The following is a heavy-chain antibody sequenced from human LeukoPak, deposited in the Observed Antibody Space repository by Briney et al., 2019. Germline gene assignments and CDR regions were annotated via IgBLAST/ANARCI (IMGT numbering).Heavy chain of an antibody. J-gene: IGHJ4*02. D-gene: IGHD1-26*01. Sequence: GGSLRLSCAASGFTFSTYGMSWVRQAPGKGLEWVSAISGSGGSTYYADSVKGRFTISRDNSKNTLYLQMNSLRAEDTAVYYCARDPGRELLRAFDYWGQGTLVTVSS. CDR1: GFTFSTYG. CDR2: ISGSGGST. CDR3: ARDPGRELLRAFDY. V-gene: IGHV3-23*01.